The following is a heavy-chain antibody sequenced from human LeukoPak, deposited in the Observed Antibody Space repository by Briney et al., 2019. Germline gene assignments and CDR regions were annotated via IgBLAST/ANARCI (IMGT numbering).Heavy chain of an antibody. CDR3: TTDWARVVVVAATNDAFDI. Sequence: PGGSLRLSCAASGFTFSNAWMSWVRQAPGKGLEWVGRIKSKTDGGTTDYAAPVKGRFTISRDDSKNTLYLQMNSLKTEDTAVYYCTTDWARVVVVAATNDAFDIWGQGTMVTVSS. CDR2: IKSKTDGGTT. CDR1: GFTFSNAW. V-gene: IGHV3-15*01. J-gene: IGHJ3*02. D-gene: IGHD2-15*01.